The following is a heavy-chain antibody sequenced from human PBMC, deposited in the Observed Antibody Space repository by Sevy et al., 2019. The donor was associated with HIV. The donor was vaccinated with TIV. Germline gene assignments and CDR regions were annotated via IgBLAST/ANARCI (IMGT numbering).Heavy chain of an antibody. J-gene: IGHJ4*02. CDR1: GYTFTGYY. V-gene: IGHV1-2*02. CDR3: ARDRWVPAATPGDSYGYEYYFDY. Sequence: ASVKVSCKASGYTFTGYYMHWVRQAPGQGLEWMGWINPNSGGTNYAQKFQGRVTMTRDTSISTAYMELSRLRSDDTAVYYYARDRWVPAATPGDSYGYEYYFDYWGQGTLVTVSS. D-gene: IGHD5-18*01. CDR2: INPNSGGT.